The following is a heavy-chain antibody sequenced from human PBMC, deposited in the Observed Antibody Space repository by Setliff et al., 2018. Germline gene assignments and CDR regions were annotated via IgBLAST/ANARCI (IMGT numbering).Heavy chain of an antibody. CDR2: IYHSGST. V-gene: IGHV4-38-2*01. CDR1: GYSISSGYY. Sequence: SETLSLTCAVSGYSISSGYYWGWIRQPPGKGLEWIGSIYHSGSTYSNPSFKSRVTMSLDKSKNQFSLKLASVTAADTALYYCARIGHFDFWRGFGVGAFDLWGHGSVVTVSS. J-gene: IGHJ3*01. D-gene: IGHD3-3*01. CDR3: ARIGHFDFWRGFGVGAFDL.